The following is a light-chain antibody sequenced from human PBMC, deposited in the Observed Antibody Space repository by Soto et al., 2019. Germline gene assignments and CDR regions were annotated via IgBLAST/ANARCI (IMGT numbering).Light chain of an antibody. Sequence: QSALTQPASVSGSPGQSITISCTGSSSDVGNYDFVAWYQHLPGKAPKLINYDVSSRPSGVSNRFSGSKSGNTASLTISGLQAEDEGDYYCSSYRTSGTLDVVFGGGTKLTVL. CDR2: DVS. CDR1: SSDVGNYDF. V-gene: IGLV2-14*03. J-gene: IGLJ2*01. CDR3: SSYRTSGTLDVV.